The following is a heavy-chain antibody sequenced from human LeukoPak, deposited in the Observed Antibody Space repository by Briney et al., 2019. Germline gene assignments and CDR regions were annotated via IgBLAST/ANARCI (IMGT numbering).Heavy chain of an antibody. CDR2: INPSGGST. J-gene: IGHJ4*02. CDR3: ARGGYDSSGYYYFDY. Sequence: ASVKVSCKASGYTFTSYYMHWVRQAPGQGLEWMGIINPSGGSTSYAQKFQGRVTMTTDTSTSTAYMELRSLRSDDTAVYYCARGGYDSSGYYYFDYWGQGTLVTVSS. V-gene: IGHV1-46*01. D-gene: IGHD3-22*01. CDR1: GYTFTSYY.